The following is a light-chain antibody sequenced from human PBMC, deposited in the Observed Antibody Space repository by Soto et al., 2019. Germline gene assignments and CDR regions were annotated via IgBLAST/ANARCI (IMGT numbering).Light chain of an antibody. CDR1: QSISSY. CDR3: HQSYSRWT. V-gene: IGKV1-39*01. CDR2: AAS. Sequence: DIQMTQSPSSLSASVGDRVTITCRASQSISSYLNWYQQKPGKAPKLLIYAASSLQIGVPSMFSRGGSRTDFNLNISSMKHEDLSTYFCHQSYSRWTFGQGTKVEIK. J-gene: IGKJ1*01.